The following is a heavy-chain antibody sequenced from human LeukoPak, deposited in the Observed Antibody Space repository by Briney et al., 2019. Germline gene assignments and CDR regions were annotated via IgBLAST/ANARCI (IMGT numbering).Heavy chain of an antibody. Sequence: GGSLRLSCAASGFTFSTYAMTWVRQAPGKGLEWVSGISAGGDRTYYADSVKGRFTISRDNSKNTMYLQMNSLRAEDTAEYYCARSTVGTSCCTAVDYWGQGTLVTVSS. CDR3: ARSTVGTSCCTAVDY. J-gene: IGHJ4*02. V-gene: IGHV3-23*01. CDR1: GFTFSTYA. D-gene: IGHD1-26*01. CDR2: ISAGGDRT.